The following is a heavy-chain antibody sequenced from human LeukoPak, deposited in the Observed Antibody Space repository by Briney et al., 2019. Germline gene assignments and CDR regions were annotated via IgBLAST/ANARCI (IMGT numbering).Heavy chain of an antibody. Sequence: ASETLSLTCAAYGGSFSGYYWSWIRQPPGKGQEWIGEIKHSGSTNYNPSLKSRVTISVDTSKNQFSLKLSSATAADTAVYYCARGWSRPYYYDSSGPPGRYYYMDVWGKGTTVTVSS. CDR1: GGSFSGYY. CDR3: ARGWSRPYYYDSSGPPGRYYYMDV. D-gene: IGHD3-22*01. J-gene: IGHJ6*03. CDR2: IKHSGST. V-gene: IGHV4-34*01.